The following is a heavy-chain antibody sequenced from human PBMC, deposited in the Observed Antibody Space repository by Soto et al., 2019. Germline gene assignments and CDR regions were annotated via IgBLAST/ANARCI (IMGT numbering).Heavy chain of an antibody. Sequence: PSETLSLTCTVSCGSISSGDYYWSWIRQPPGKGLEWIGYIYYSGSTYYNPSLKSRVTISVDTSKNQFSLKLSSVTAADTAVYYCARESVVAATPTLNYYYGMDVWGQGTTVTVSS. V-gene: IGHV4-30-4*01. CDR3: ARESVVAATPTLNYYYGMDV. D-gene: IGHD2-15*01. J-gene: IGHJ6*02. CDR2: IYYSGST. CDR1: CGSISSGDYY.